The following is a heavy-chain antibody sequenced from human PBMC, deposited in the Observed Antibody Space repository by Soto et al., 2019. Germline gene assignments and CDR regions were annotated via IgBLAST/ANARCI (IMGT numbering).Heavy chain of an antibody. J-gene: IGHJ4*02. CDR3: ARSPISSGYYQVFAYFDS. D-gene: IGHD3-22*01. Sequence: QVQLQESGPGLVKPSQTLFLTCTVSNGSINGGEYYWSWIRQPPGRGLEWIGYIHHGGQSYYSASLKSRTSMSVDTSKNQFSLRLRSVTAADTAVYYCARSPISSGYYQVFAYFDSWGQGTLVTVSS. CDR1: NGSINGGEYY. V-gene: IGHV4-30-4*01. CDR2: IHHGGQS.